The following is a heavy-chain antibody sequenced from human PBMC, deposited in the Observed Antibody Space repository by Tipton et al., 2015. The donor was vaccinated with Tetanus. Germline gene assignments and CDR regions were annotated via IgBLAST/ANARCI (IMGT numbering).Heavy chain of an antibody. V-gene: IGHV4-4*08. Sequence: TLSLTCTVSGGSINNYYWSWMRQPPGKGLEWLGYIYSSGSTNYNSSLRNRVTISVDVSKNQFSLRVSSVTAADTALYFCARDSHVGAPVVNCFDRWGLGTLVPVSS. D-gene: IGHD2-21*01. CDR2: IYSSGST. CDR3: ARDSHVGAPVVNCFDR. CDR1: GGSINNYY. J-gene: IGHJ4*02.